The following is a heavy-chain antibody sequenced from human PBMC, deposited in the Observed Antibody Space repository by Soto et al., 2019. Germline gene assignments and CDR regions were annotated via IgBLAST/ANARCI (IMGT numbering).Heavy chain of an antibody. CDR1: GYTFSSYS. J-gene: IGHJ4*02. V-gene: IGHV1-18*04. CDR3: ARDNGYFDL. CDR2: ISTYSGNT. Sequence: QIQMVQSGVEVKQPGASVKISCKTSGYTFSSYSINWARQAPGQGLEWMAWISTYSGNTHYAERVQGRVTVTLDKSARTAFMEMRGLTSDDTAVYFCARDNGYFDLWGQGTLVTVSS.